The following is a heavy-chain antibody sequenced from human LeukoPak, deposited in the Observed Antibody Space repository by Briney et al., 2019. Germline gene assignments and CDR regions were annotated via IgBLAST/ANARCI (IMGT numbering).Heavy chain of an antibody. CDR1: GYTFTSYG. D-gene: IGHD4-17*01. CDR3: ARDVPTTVTVSPNWFDP. J-gene: IGHJ5*02. CDR2: ISAYNGNT. Sequence: ASVKVSCKASGYTFTSYGISWVRQAPGQGLEWMGWISAYNGNTNYAQKLQGRVTMTTDTSTSTAYMELRSLRSEDTAVYYCARDVPTTVTVSPNWFDPWGQGTLVTVSS. V-gene: IGHV1-18*01.